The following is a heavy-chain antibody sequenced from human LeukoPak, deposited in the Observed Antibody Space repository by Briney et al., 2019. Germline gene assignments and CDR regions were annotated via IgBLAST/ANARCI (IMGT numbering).Heavy chain of an antibody. CDR3: ARAARITIFGAARPRGYYYYMDV. Sequence: PSETLSLTCTVSGGSISSSSYYWGWIRQPPGKGLEWIGSIYYSGSTYYNPSLKSRVTISVDTSKNQFSLKLSSVTAADTAVYYCARAARITIFGAARPRGYYYYMDVWGKGTTVTVSS. CDR2: IYYSGST. V-gene: IGHV4-39*07. CDR1: GGSISSSSYY. J-gene: IGHJ6*03. D-gene: IGHD3-3*01.